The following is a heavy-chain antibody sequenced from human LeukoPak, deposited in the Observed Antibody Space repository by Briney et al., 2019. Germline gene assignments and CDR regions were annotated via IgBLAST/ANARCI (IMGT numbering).Heavy chain of an antibody. CDR1: GFTFSSYG. CDR2: ISGSGGST. CDR3: AKDRSGSYYGWFDP. V-gene: IGHV3-23*01. D-gene: IGHD1-26*01. J-gene: IGHJ5*02. Sequence: GGSLRLSCAASGFTFSSYGMSWVRQAPGKGLEWVSAISGSGGSTYYADSVKGRFTISRDNSKNTLYLQMNSLRAEDTAVYYCAKDRSGSYYGWFDPWGQGTLVTVSS.